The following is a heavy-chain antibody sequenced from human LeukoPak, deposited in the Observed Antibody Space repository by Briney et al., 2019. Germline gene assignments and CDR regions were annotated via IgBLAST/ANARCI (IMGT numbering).Heavy chain of an antibody. Sequence: PGRSLRLSCAASGFTFSSYAMSWVRQAPGKGLEWVSAISGSGGSTYYTDSVKGRCTISRDNSMNTPYLQMYSLRAEDTAVYYCAKSPKGYCTGRSCYDRCFDYWGQGTLVTVSS. D-gene: IGHD2-15*01. CDR3: AKSPKGYCTGRSCYDRCFDY. CDR2: ISGSGGST. CDR1: GFTFSSYA. V-gene: IGHV3-23*01. J-gene: IGHJ4*02.